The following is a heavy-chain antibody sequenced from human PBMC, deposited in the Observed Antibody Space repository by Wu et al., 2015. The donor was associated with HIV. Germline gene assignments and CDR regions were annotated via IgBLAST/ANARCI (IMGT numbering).Heavy chain of an antibody. Sequence: VQLVQSGAEVKXPGASVRVSCKASGYTFTTYDIHWVRQATGQGLEWMGWMNPHSGNTGYGDTGFPQQFKGRVTMTRDTSINTAYLELSNLSSEDTAVYYCVRAPFPGTYWGQGTLVTVSS. CDR3: VRAPFPGTY. V-gene: IGHV1-8*01. CDR2: MNPHSGNT. CDR1: GYTFTTYD. D-gene: IGHD1-1*01. J-gene: IGHJ4*02.